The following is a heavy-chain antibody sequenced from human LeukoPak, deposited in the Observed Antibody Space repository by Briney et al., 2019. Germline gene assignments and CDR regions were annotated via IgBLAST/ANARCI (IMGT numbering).Heavy chain of an antibody. CDR1: GFTFSNAW. CDR3: TTGRLYDMLDAFDI. V-gene: IGHV3-15*01. J-gene: IGHJ3*02. CDR2: IKSKTDGGTT. Sequence: GGSLRLSCAASGFTFSNAWMSWVRQAPGKGLEWVGRIKSKTDGGTTDYAAPVKGRFTISRDDSKNTLYLQMNSLKTEDTAVYYCTTGRLYDMLDAFDIWGQGTMVTVSS. D-gene: IGHD2-8*01.